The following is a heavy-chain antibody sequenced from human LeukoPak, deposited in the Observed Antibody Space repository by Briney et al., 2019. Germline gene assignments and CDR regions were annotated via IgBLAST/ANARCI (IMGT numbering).Heavy chain of an antibody. D-gene: IGHD1-26*01. J-gene: IGHJ6*02. CDR1: GGTFGSYA. CDR3: ARDRLKEWELLGSVGYYGMDV. CDR2: IIPIFGTA. Sequence: SVKVSCKASGGTFGSYAISWVRQAPGQGLEWMGGIIPIFGTANYAQKFQGRVTITADESTSTAYMELSSLRSEDTAVYYCARDRLKEWELLGSVGYYGMDVWGQGTTVTVSS. V-gene: IGHV1-69*13.